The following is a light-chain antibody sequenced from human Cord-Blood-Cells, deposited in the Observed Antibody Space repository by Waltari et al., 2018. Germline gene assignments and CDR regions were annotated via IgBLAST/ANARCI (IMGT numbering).Light chain of an antibody. J-gene: IGKJ1*01. Sequence: DIPMTQSPSSLSASVGDRVTITCRASQSISSYLNWYQQKPGKAPKLLIYAASSLQSGVPARFSGSGSGTDFTRTISSLQPVDFATYYCQQSYSTPWTFGQGT. CDR3: QQSYSTPWT. CDR2: AAS. CDR1: QSISSY. V-gene: IGKV1-39*01.